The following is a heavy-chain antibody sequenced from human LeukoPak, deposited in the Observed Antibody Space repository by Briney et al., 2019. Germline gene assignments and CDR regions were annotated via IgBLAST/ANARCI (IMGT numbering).Heavy chain of an antibody. Sequence: PGGSLRLSCAASGFTFSSYGMHWVRQAPGKGLEWVAVISYDGSNKYYADSVKGRFTISRDNSKNTLYLQMNSLRAEDTAVYYCAKDEGLWGQGTLVTVSS. CDR1: GFTFSSYG. J-gene: IGHJ4*02. CDR3: AKDEGL. CDR2: ISYDGSNK. V-gene: IGHV3-30*18.